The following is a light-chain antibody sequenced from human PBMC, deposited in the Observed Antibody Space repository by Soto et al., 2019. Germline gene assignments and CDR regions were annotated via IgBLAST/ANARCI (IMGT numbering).Light chain of an antibody. CDR1: QSIGTW. V-gene: IGKV1-5*01. Sequence: DIQMTQSPSTLSASVGDRVTITCRASQSIGTWLAWYQQKPGKAPKLLIYDASSLESGVPSRSSGSGSGTEFTLTISSLQPDDFATYYCQQYNSYWTFGQGTKVDIK. CDR3: QQYNSYWT. CDR2: DAS. J-gene: IGKJ1*01.